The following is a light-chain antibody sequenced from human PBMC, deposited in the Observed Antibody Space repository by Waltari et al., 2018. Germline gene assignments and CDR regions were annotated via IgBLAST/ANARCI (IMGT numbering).Light chain of an antibody. Sequence: QSVLTQPPSVSAAPGQKVTISCSGSSSHIGRNHVSWYQQLPGTAPKLLIYETNKRPSGIPDRFSGSKSGPSATLGITGLQPGDEASYYCGTWDGSLTVGVFGGGTVLTVL. CDR1: SSHIGRNH. CDR3: GTWDGSLTVGV. J-gene: IGLJ2*01. V-gene: IGLV1-51*02. CDR2: ETN.